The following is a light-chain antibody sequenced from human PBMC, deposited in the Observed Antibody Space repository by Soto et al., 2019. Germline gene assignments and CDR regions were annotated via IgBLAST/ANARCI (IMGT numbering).Light chain of an antibody. CDR2: GDN. V-gene: IGLV1-40*01. J-gene: IGLJ2*01. CDR3: QSYDNSRNHVV. Sequence: QSVLTQPPSVSGAPGQRVTIPCTGSSSNIGSFYDVPWYQQLPGTVPKLLIYGDNNRPSGVSDRFSGSKSGTAASLAITGLQAEDEADYYCQSYDNSRNHVVFGAGTKVTVL. CDR1: SSNIGSFYD.